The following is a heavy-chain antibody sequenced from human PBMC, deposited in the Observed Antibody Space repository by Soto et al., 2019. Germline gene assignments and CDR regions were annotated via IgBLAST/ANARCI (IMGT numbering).Heavy chain of an antibody. J-gene: IGHJ6*02. CDR3: ARDPKYYDFWSGYLGTMDV. CDR1: GFTFSSYW. CDR2: IKQDGSEK. D-gene: IGHD3-3*01. Sequence: GGSLRLSCAASGFTFSSYWMSWVRQAPGKGLEWVANIKQDGSEKYYVDSVKGRFTISRDNAKNSLYLQMNSLRAEDTAVYYCARDPKYYDFWSGYLGTMDVWGQGTTVTVSS. V-gene: IGHV3-7*03.